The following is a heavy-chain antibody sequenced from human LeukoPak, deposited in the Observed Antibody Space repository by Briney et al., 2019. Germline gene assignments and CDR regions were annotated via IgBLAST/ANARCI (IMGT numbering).Heavy chain of an antibody. Sequence: GGSLRLSCAASGFTLSSYSMNWVRQAPGKGLEWVSSISSSSSYIYYADSVKGRFTISRDNAKNSLYLQMNSLRAEDTAVYYCARESPMVRGVIISWGQGTLVTVSS. CDR3: ARESPMVRGVIIS. D-gene: IGHD3-10*01. CDR2: ISSSSSYI. V-gene: IGHV3-21*01. J-gene: IGHJ4*02. CDR1: GFTLSSYS.